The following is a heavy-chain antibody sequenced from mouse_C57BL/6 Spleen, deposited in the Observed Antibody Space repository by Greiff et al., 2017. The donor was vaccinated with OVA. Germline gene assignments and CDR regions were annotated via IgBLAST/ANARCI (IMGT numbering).Heavy chain of an antibody. Sequence: DVQLQESGPGLAKPSQTLSLPCSVTGYSITSDYWNWIRKFPGNKLEYMGYISYSGSTYSNPSLKRRISITRDTSKNQYYLQLNSVTTEDTATYYCARLSTTVVANYAMDYWGQGTSVTVSS. CDR1: GYSITSDY. V-gene: IGHV3-8*01. D-gene: IGHD1-1*01. J-gene: IGHJ4*01. CDR2: ISYSGST. CDR3: ARLSTTVVANYAMDY.